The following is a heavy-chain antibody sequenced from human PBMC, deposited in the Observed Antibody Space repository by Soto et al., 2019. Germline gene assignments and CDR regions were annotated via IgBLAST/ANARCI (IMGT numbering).Heavy chain of an antibody. V-gene: IGHV1-2*04. J-gene: IGHJ4*02. Sequence: ASVKVSCKASGYTFTDYYIHWVRQAPGQGLEWMGWINPNSGGTNYAQKFQGWVIMTRDTSISTAYMELSRLRSDDTAVYDCARGWDVRKFDYWGQGTLVTV. CDR2: INPNSGGT. CDR1: GYTFTDYY. D-gene: IGHD1-26*01. CDR3: ARGWDVRKFDY.